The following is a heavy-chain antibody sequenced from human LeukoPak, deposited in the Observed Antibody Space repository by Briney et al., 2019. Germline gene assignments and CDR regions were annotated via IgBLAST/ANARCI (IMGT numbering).Heavy chain of an antibody. J-gene: IGHJ6*03. V-gene: IGHV3-30*02. CDR1: GFTFSSNG. Sequence: GGSLRLSCVASGFTFSSNGMHWVRQAPGKGLEWVTFIQYDGSKKYYADSVKGRFTISRDNSKNTLYLEMNSLRAEDAAVYYCAKVGAAAGYYYYYYMDVWGKGTTVTVSS. CDR3: AKVGAAAGYYYYYYMDV. CDR2: IQYDGSKK. D-gene: IGHD6-13*01.